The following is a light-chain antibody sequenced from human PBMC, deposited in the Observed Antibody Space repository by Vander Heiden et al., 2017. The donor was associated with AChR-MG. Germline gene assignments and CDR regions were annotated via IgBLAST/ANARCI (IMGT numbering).Light chain of an antibody. V-gene: IGLV3-1*01. CDR2: QDK. CDR1: NLGDKY. CDR3: QAWDSVTVV. J-gene: IGLJ2*01. Sequence: SSALTQPPSVSVSPGQTATIICSGDNLGDKYASWYQQKPGQSPILVIYQDKKRPSGIPERFSGSNSGNTATLTISGTQAMDEADYYCQAWDSVTVVFGGGTKLTVL.